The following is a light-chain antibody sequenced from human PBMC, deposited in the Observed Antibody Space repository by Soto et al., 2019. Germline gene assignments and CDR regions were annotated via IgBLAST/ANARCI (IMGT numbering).Light chain of an antibody. CDR3: QQYNNWPPIT. Sequence: EIVMTQSPATLSVSPGERATLSCRASRDVRSDLAWYQQKPGQAPRLLIYAASARATGIPARFSGSGSGTEFTLTISSLQSEDFAVYYCQQYNNWPPITFGQGTRLEIK. J-gene: IGKJ5*01. CDR2: AAS. CDR1: RDVRSD. V-gene: IGKV3-15*01.